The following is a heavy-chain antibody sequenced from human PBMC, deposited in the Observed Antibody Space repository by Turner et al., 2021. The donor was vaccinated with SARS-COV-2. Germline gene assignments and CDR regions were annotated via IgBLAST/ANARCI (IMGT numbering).Heavy chain of an antibody. J-gene: IGHJ4*02. CDR3: ERGFDY. V-gene: IGHV4-59*01. CDR1: GGPIISYY. Sequence: QVQLPEWGPGRVKPPETLSLTCTVSGGPIISYYWRWIRQPPGKGLEWIGYMYHSGSTSYIPTLKSRVTISVDTSKNQFSVELSSVNAADTAGYYCERGFDYWGQGTLVTVSS. CDR2: MYHSGST.